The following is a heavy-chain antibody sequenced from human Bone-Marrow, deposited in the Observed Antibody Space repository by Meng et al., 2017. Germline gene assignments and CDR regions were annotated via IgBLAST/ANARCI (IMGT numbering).Heavy chain of an antibody. CDR1: GAPVNPGSYY. V-gene: IGHV4-61*01. Sequence: QLHLKWLAPGLLGPSDPLSLSCTVSGAPVNPGSYYWSWIRQPPGRGLELIGFIYQSGRTKNTPSLKRRVTISLDMSSNQFSLTLNSVTAADTAIYYCARGVVADPPGDWGRGTLVTVSS. CDR2: IYQSGRT. J-gene: IGHJ1*01. CDR3: ARGVVADPPGD. D-gene: IGHD2-15*01.